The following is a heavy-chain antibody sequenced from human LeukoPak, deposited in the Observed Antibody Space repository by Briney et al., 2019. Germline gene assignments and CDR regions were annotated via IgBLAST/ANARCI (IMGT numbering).Heavy chain of an antibody. J-gene: IGHJ4*02. CDR3: ARRSSSGWYQNFDY. Sequence: PSETLSLTCAVYGGSFSGYYWSWIRQPPGKGLEWIGEINHSGSTNYNPSLKSRVTISVDTSKNRFSLKLSSVTAADTAVYYCARRSSSGWYQNFDYWGQGTLVTVSS. V-gene: IGHV4-34*01. CDR1: GGSFSGYY. D-gene: IGHD6-19*01. CDR2: INHSGST.